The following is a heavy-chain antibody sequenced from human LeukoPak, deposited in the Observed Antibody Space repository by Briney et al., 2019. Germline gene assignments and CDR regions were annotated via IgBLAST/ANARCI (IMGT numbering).Heavy chain of an antibody. J-gene: IGHJ4*02. CDR2: IIPIFGTA. CDR3: ARDLQQAPYYFDY. Sequence: SVKVSCKASGGTFSSYAISWVRQAPGQGLEWMGRIIPIFGTANYAQKFQGRVTITTDESTSTAYMELSSLRSEDTAVYYCARDLQQAPYYFDYWGQGTLVTVSS. D-gene: IGHD5-18*01. V-gene: IGHV1-69*05. CDR1: GGTFSSYA.